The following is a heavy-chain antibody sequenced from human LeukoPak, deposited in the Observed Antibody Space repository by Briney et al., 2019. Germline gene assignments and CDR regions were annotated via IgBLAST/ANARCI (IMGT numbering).Heavy chain of an antibody. CDR2: ISFDGSNE. V-gene: IGHV3-30*18. CDR3: AKDSAFYCGGDCYSDY. D-gene: IGHD2-21*02. Sequence: GGSLRLSCAASGFTLRSYGMHWVRQAPGKGLEWVAVISFDGSNEYYADSVKGRFTISRDNSKNTLYLQMNSLRAEDTAVYYCAKDSAFYCGGDCYSDYWGQGTLVTVSS. CDR1: GFTLRSYG. J-gene: IGHJ4*02.